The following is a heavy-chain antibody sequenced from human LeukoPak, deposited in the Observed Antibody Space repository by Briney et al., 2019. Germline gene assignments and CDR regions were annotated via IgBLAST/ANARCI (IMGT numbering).Heavy chain of an antibody. CDR1: GGSFSGYY. D-gene: IGHD6-13*01. Sequence: PSETLSLTCAVYGGSFSGYYWSWIRQPPGKGLEWIGEINHSGSTNYNPSLKSRVTISVDTSKNQFSLKLSSVTAADTAVYYCARASPRTYSSSWYVYYYMDVWGKGTTVTVSS. CDR2: INHSGST. J-gene: IGHJ6*03. CDR3: ARASPRTYSSSWYVYYYMDV. V-gene: IGHV4-34*01.